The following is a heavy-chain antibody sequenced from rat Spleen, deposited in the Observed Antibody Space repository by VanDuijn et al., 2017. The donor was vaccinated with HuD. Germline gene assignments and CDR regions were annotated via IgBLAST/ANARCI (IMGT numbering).Heavy chain of an antibody. CDR2: ISYDGSGT. J-gene: IGHJ3*01. D-gene: IGHD1-7*01. V-gene: IGHV5-7*01. Sequence: EVQLVESDGGLVQPGRSLKLSCEASGFTFSDYNMAWVRQTPKMGLGWVATISYDGSGTYYRDSVKGRFTISRDNAKNTLYLQMDSLRSEDTATYYCTRPSYGYPFAYWGQGTLVTVSS. CDR1: GFTFSDYN. CDR3: TRPSYGYPFAY.